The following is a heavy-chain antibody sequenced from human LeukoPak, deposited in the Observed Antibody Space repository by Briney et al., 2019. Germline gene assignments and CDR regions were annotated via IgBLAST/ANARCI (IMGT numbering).Heavy chain of an antibody. D-gene: IGHD3-10*01. CDR3: ASELAGIFDY. CDR1: GYSISSGYY. CDR2: MYHSGST. Sequence: PSETLSLTCAVSGYSISSGYYWGWIRQPPGKGLEWIASMYHSGSTYYNPSLKSRVTISVDTSKNQFSLKLSSVTAADTAVYYCASELAGIFDYWGQGTLVTVSS. V-gene: IGHV4-38-2*01. J-gene: IGHJ4*02.